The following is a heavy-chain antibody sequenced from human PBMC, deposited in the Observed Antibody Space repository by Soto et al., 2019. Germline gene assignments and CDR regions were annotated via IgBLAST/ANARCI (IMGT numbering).Heavy chain of an antibody. J-gene: IGHJ5*02. Sequence: GASVKVSCKASGYTFGNNDISWVRQATGQGLEWMGWMTPNSGNTGYAQKFQGRVSMTRNTSLTTAYLELSSLRSDDTAIYYCARMATSGTLNWFDPWGQGTLVTVSS. CDR1: GYTFGNND. CDR3: ARMATSGTLNWFDP. V-gene: IGHV1-8*01. CDR2: MTPNSGNT.